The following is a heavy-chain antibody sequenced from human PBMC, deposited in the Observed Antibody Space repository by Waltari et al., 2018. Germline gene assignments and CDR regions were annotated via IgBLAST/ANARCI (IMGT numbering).Heavy chain of an antibody. D-gene: IGHD4-17*01. CDR3: ASEDYGDPWAFDI. CDR2: IYSGGST. V-gene: IGHV3-53*02. J-gene: IGHJ3*02. Sequence: EVQLVETGGGLIQPGGSLRLSCAASGFTVSSNYMSWVRQAPGKGLEWVSVIYSGGSTYYADSVKGRFTISRDNSKNTLYLQMNSLRAEDTAVYYCASEDYGDPWAFDIWGQGTMVTVSS. CDR1: GFTVSSNY.